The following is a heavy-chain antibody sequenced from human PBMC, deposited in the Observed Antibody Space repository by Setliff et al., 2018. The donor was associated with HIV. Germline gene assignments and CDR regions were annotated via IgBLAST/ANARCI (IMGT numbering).Heavy chain of an antibody. CDR2: IYTSGST. CDR1: GGSISSYY. J-gene: IGHJ2*01. Sequence: SETLSLTCTVSGGSISSYYWSWVRQPAGKGLEWIGRIYTSGSTNYNPSLKSRVTMSVDTSKDQFSLKLSSVTAADTAVYYCARDEWLLDWSFDLWGRGTLVTV. CDR3: ARDEWLLDWSFDL. V-gene: IGHV4-4*07. D-gene: IGHD3-3*01.